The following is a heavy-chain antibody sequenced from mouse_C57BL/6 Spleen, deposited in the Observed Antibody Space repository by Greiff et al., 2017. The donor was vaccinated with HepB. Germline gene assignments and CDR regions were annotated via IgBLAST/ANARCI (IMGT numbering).Heavy chain of an antibody. V-gene: IGHV3-6*01. CDR2: ISYDGSN. CDR1: GYSITSGYY. Sequence: DVKLQESGPGLVKPSQSLSLTCSVTGYSITSGYYWNWIRQFPGNKLEWMGYISYDGSNNYNPSLKNRISITRDTSKNQFFLKLNSVTTEDTATYYCARGTGTAAYWGQGTLVTVSA. J-gene: IGHJ3*01. D-gene: IGHD4-1*01. CDR3: ARGTGTAAY.